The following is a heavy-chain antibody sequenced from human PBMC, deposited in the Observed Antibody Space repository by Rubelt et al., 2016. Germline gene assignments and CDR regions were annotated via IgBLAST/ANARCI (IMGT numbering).Heavy chain of an antibody. CDR1: GGSISSSSYY. J-gene: IGHJ4*02. CDR3: ASMKTGYSSGWPTYVFDY. D-gene: IGHD6-19*01. CDR2: IYYSGST. V-gene: IGHV4-39*01. Sequence: QLQLQESGPGLVKPSETLSLTCTVSGGSISSSSYYWGWIRQPPGKGLEWIGSIYYSGSTYYNPSLKSRVTISVDTSKKPFSLKLSSVTAADGAVYYCASMKTGYSSGWPTYVFDYWGQGTLVTVSS.